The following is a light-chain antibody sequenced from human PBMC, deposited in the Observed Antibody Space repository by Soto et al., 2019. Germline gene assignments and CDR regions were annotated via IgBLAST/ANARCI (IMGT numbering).Light chain of an antibody. CDR2: EVT. CDR1: SSDVGGNKY. CDR3: SSYAGTNKYVV. Sequence: QSALTQPPSASGSPGQSVTISCTGTSSDVGGNKYVSWYQQHPGKAPKLMLFEVTRRPSGVPYRFSGSESGNTASLTVSGLQPEDDATYYCSSYAGTNKYVVFGGGTKLTVL. J-gene: IGLJ2*01. V-gene: IGLV2-8*01.